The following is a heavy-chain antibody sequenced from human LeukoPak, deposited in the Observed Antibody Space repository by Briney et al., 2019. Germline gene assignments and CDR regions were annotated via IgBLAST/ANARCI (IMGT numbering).Heavy chain of an antibody. D-gene: IGHD4-11*01. CDR3: ARGDYKNWFDP. V-gene: IGHV3-33*08. J-gene: IGHJ5*02. Sequence: GGSLRLSCAASGFTFSSYAMSWVRQAPGKGLEWVAVIWYDGSNKYYADSVKGRFTISRDNSKNTLYLQMNSLRAEDTAVYYCARGDYKNWFDPWGQGTLVTVSS. CDR2: IWYDGSNK. CDR1: GFTFSSYA.